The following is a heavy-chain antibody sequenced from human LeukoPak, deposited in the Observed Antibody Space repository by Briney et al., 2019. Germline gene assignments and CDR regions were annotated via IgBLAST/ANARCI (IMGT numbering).Heavy chain of an antibody. Sequence: GGSLRLSCAGSGFTFSTYAMHWVRQAPGKGLEWVAVISYDGSNKYYADSVKGRFTISRDNSKNTLYLQMNSLRAEDTAVYYCAKDQNYYDSSGYSYYFDYWGQGTLVTVSS. CDR2: ISYDGSNK. J-gene: IGHJ4*02. CDR3: AKDQNYYDSSGYSYYFDY. V-gene: IGHV3-30*18. CDR1: GFTFSTYA. D-gene: IGHD3-22*01.